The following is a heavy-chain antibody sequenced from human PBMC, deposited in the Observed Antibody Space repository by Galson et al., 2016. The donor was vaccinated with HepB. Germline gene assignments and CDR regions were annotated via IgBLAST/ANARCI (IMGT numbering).Heavy chain of an antibody. CDR2: IKSNIDGGTT. CDR1: GFTFSNAW. V-gene: IGHV3-15*01. Sequence: SLRLSCAASGFTFSNAWMSWVRQAPGKGLEWVGRIKSNIDGGTTDYAAPVKGRFTISRHESTKLLYLQMSGLKIEETAVYYCSTAGNGFPFDYWGQGTLVTVSS. J-gene: IGHJ4*02. CDR3: STAGNGFPFDY. D-gene: IGHD3-3*01.